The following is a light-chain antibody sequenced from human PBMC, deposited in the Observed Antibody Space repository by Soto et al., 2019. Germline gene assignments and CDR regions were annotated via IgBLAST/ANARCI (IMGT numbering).Light chain of an antibody. Sequence: VVLTQSPATLSLSPGEPATLSCRASRHVYINALAWDQQKPGRTPTLLIYGASTRATGIPDRFSATGSGTDFYLTISSVEPADFAVYYSKQYGASPFTFGPGPRVEI. V-gene: IGKV3-20*01. J-gene: IGKJ3*01. CDR2: GAS. CDR1: RHVYINA. CDR3: KQYGASPFT.